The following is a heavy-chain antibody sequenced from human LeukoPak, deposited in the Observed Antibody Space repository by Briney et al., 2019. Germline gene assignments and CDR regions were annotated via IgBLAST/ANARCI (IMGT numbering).Heavy chain of an antibody. Sequence: GGSLRFSCAASAFTVSTFWMSWVRPAQGNGLEWVSSTSSSSSYKYYADPLRGRFTISTYNAKNSLYLQMNSVRTEHTAVYYCARARYGGNSALDFWGLGSLVTVSS. CDR3: ARARYGGNSALDF. CDR1: AFTVSTFW. D-gene: IGHD4-23*01. J-gene: IGHJ4*02. CDR2: TSSSSSYK. V-gene: IGHV3-21*01.